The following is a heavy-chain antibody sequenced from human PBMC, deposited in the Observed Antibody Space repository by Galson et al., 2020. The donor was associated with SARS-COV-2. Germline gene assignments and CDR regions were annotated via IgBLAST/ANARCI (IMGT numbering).Heavy chain of an antibody. CDR1: GFTFSSYG. V-gene: IGHV3-33*01. J-gene: IGHJ6*02. CDR3: ARAGTYYYDGSGYYYPPFYYYYYGMDV. D-gene: IGHD3-22*01. CDR2: IWYDGSNK. Sequence: TGGSLRLSCAASGFTFSSYGMHWVRQAPGKGLEWVAVIWYDGSNKYYADSVKGRFTISRDNSKNTLYLQMNSLRAEDTAVYYCARAGTYYYDGSGYYYPPFYYYYYGMDVWGQGTTGTVSS.